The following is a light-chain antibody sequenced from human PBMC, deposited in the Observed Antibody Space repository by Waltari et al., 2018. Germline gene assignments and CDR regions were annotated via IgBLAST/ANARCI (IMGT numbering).Light chain of an antibody. V-gene: IGKV1-39*01. Sequence: DIQMTQSPSSLSASVGDRVTITCRAGQSISNYLNWYQQKPGKAPKLLIYAASNLQRGVPSRFSGSGSGTDFTLTISSLQPEDFATYYCQQSYSTLITFGQGTRLEIK. J-gene: IGKJ5*01. CDR3: QQSYSTLIT. CDR2: AAS. CDR1: QSISNY.